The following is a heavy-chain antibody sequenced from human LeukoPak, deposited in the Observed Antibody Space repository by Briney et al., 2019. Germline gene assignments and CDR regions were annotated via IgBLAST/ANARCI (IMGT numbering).Heavy chain of an antibody. CDR1: GFTFSSYA. J-gene: IGHJ4*02. Sequence: GRSLRLSFAASGFTFSSYAMHWVRQAPGKGLEWVAVISYDGSNKYYADSVKGRFTISRDNSKNTLYLQMNSLRAEDTAVYSCARDGGHGYKPPFDYWGQGTLVSVSS. D-gene: IGHD5-24*01. CDR3: ARDGGHGYKPPFDY. V-gene: IGHV3-30-3*01. CDR2: ISYDGSNK.